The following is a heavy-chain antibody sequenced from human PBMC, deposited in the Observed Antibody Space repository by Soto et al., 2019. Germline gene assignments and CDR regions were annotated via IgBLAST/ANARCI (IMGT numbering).Heavy chain of an antibody. V-gene: IGHV3-74*01. CDR3: ARGGKYIYAMDV. CDR2: IKGDGSST. Sequence: GGSLRLSCAASGFTFSDYWMHWVRQAPGKGLVWVSRIKGDGSSTSQADSMEGRFTISRDNAKSTLYLQMNILRAEDTAVYYCARGGKYIYAMDVYGQATPVTLSS. CDR1: GFTFSDYW. D-gene: IGHD3-16*01. J-gene: IGHJ6*02.